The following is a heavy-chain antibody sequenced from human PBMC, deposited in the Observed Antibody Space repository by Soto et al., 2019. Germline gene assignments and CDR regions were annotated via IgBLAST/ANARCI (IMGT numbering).Heavy chain of an antibody. CDR1: GGSFSGYY. CDR2: INHSGST. V-gene: IGHV4-34*01. Sequence: SQTLSLTCAVYGGSFSGYYWSWIRQPPGKGLEWIGEINHSGSTNYNPSLKSRVTISVDTSKNQFSLKLSPVTAADTAVYYCASGVVAATLFLPPYYYMDVWGKGTTVTVSS. D-gene: IGHD2-15*01. J-gene: IGHJ6*03. CDR3: ASGVVAATLFLPPYYYMDV.